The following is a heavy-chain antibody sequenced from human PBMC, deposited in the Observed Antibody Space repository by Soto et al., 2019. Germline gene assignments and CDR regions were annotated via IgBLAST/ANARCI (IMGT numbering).Heavy chain of an antibody. V-gene: IGHV3-11*05. J-gene: IGHJ4*02. CDR1: GFTFNDYH. CDR2: ISSTGSYA. D-gene: IGHD1-26*01. CDR3: ARIVGLRLKDY. Sequence: QVQLVESGGGLVKPGGSLRLSCAVSGFTFNDYHMTWFRQAPGKGLEWVSRISSTGSYADYADSVKGRFTVSRDNANNPVYLQMDSLRDEDTAVYFCARIVGLRLKDYWGQGTLVIVSS.